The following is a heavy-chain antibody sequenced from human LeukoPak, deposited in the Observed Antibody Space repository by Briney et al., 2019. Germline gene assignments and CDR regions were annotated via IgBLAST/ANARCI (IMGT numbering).Heavy chain of an antibody. Sequence: GASVKVSCKASGYTFTGYYMHWVRQAPGQGLERMGWINPNSGGTNYAQKFQGRVTMTRDTSISTAYMELSRLRSDDTAVYYCARDLYSGYSDYHKRRSLNPPDAWGQGTLVTVSS. V-gene: IGHV1-2*02. J-gene: IGHJ5*02. CDR3: ARDLYSGYSDYHKRRSLNPPDA. D-gene: IGHD5-12*01. CDR1: GYTFTGYY. CDR2: INPNSGGT.